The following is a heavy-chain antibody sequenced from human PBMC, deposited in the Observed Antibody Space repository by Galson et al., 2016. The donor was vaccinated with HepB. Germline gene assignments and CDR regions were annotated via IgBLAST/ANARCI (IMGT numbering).Heavy chain of an antibody. D-gene: IGHD2-2*01. CDR1: GYSFTSNW. V-gene: IGHV5-10-1*01. Sequence: QSGAEVKKPGESLKISCKGSGYSFTSNWISWVRQMPGKGLEWMGRIDPSDSYTNYSPSFQGHVTISADKSISSAYLQWGSLKASDTAMYYCALGSMDYYYMDGWGKGTAVTVSS. CDR3: ALGSMDYYYMDG. J-gene: IGHJ6*03. CDR2: IDPSDSYT.